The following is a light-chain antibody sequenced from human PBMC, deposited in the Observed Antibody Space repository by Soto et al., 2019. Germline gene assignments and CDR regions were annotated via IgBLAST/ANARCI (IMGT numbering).Light chain of an antibody. Sequence: EIVMTQSPVTLSVSPGARATLSCRASQSVNSNLEWYQQKPGQTPKLLIYVASTRATGIPARFSGSGSGTEFTLTISSLQSEDFAVYDCQQYNVWPLSCGGGTKVEFK. CDR3: QQYNVWPLS. CDR2: VAS. CDR1: QSVNSN. V-gene: IGKV3-15*01. J-gene: IGKJ4*01.